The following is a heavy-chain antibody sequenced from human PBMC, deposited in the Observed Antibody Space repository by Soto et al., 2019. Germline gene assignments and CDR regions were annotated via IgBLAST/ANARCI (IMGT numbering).Heavy chain of an antibody. V-gene: IGHV3-30*02. CDR3: AKDANYDFWSGYSNGMAV. J-gene: IGHJ6*02. Sequence: DSVKGRFTITRDNSKSTLYLQMNSLRAEDTAVYYCAKDANYDFWSGYSNGMAVWGQGTTVTVSS. D-gene: IGHD3-3*01.